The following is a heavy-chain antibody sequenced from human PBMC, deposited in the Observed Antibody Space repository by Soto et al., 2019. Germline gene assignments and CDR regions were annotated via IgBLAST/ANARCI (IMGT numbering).Heavy chain of an antibody. CDR1: GGSFSGYY. V-gene: IGHV4-34*01. J-gene: IGHJ5*02. CDR2: INHSGST. CDR3: ARRERGRGYYYVYCFDP. Sequence: SETLSLTCAVYGGSFSGYYWSWIRQPPGKGLEWIGEINHSGSTNYNPSLKSRVTISVDTSKNQFSLKLSSVTAADTAVYYCARRERGRGYYYVYCFDPWGQGTLVTVSS. D-gene: IGHD3-22*01.